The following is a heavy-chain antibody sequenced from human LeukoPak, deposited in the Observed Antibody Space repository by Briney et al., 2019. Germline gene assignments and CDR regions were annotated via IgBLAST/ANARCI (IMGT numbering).Heavy chain of an antibody. D-gene: IGHD2-2*02. V-gene: IGHV3-74*01. Sequence: PGGSLRLSCAASGFTFSRYWMYWARQLPRKGLVWVSRINTDGSIIDHADSVKGRFTISRDNTKNTLYLQMNSLRAEDTAVYYCARCYCSSTSCYTSYFDYWGQGTLVTVSS. J-gene: IGHJ4*02. CDR3: ARCYCSSTSCYTSYFDY. CDR1: GFTFSRYW. CDR2: INTDGSII.